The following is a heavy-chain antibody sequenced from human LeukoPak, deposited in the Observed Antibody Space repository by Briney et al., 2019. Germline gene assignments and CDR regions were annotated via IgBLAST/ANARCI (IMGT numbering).Heavy chain of an antibody. CDR2: AKSKNDGGTT. CDR1: GITFSKTW. CDR3: TTDPRC. V-gene: IGHV3-15*01. J-gene: IGHJ4*02. Sequence: GGSLRLSCATSGITFSKTWTSWVRQVPGKGLEWVGRAKSKNDGGTTDYAAPVKGRFTLSSDDSKNMVYLQMNSLKTEDTAVYYCTTDPRCWRQGTLVTVSS.